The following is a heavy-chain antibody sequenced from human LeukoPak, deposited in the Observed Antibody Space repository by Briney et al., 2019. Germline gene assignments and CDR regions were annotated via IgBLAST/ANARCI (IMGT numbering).Heavy chain of an antibody. D-gene: IGHD6-6*01. Sequence: SETLSLTCTVSGGSISSSSYYWGWIRQPPGKGLEWIGSIYYSGSTYYNPSLKSRVTISVDTSKNQFSLKLSSVTAADTAVYYCARDGLPSIAAVFDPWGQGTLVTVSS. V-gene: IGHV4-39*07. CDR2: IYYSGST. CDR1: GGSISSSSYY. J-gene: IGHJ5*02. CDR3: ARDGLPSIAAVFDP.